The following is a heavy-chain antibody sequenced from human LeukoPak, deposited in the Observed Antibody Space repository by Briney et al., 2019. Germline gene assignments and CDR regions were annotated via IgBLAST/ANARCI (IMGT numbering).Heavy chain of an antibody. J-gene: IGHJ4*02. V-gene: IGHV4-59*01. Sequence: SETLSLTCTVSGDSMTSDYWTWIRQPPGKGLEWLGYVYHSGTSFYNPALKSRLTISIDTSKKQFSLNVISVTTADTALYFCARDRGIGYGPSDLDSWGPGVLVTVSS. CDR3: ARDRGIGYGPSDLDS. CDR2: VYHSGTS. D-gene: IGHD3-10*01. CDR1: GDSMTSDY.